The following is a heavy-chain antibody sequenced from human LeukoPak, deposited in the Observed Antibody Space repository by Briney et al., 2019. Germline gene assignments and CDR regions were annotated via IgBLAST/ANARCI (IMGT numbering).Heavy chain of an antibody. J-gene: IGHJ6*02. CDR2: INPNSGGT. CDR3: ARAAYSSGWYLSDYYGMDV. CDR1: GYTFTGYY. Sequence: VASVKVSCKASGYTFTGYYMHWVRQAPGQGLEWMGWINPNSGGTNYAQKFQGRVTMTRDTSISTAYMELSRLGSDDTAVYYCARAAYSSGWYLSDYYGMDVWGQGTTVTVSS. D-gene: IGHD6-19*01. V-gene: IGHV1-2*02.